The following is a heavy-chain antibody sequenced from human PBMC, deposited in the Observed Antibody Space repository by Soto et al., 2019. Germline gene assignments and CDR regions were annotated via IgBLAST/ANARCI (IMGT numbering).Heavy chain of an antibody. J-gene: IGHJ4*02. CDR2: IYHSGST. CDR3: ARGASDYDYVWGSYRHFDY. D-gene: IGHD3-16*02. V-gene: IGHV4-30-2*01. CDR1: GGSISSGGYS. Sequence: QLQLQESGSGLVKPSQTLSLTCAVSGGSISSGGYSWSWIRQPPGEGLEWIGYIYHSGSTYYNPSLKSRVTISVDRSKNQFSLKLSSVTAADTAVYYCARGASDYDYVWGSYRHFDYWGQGTLVTVSS.